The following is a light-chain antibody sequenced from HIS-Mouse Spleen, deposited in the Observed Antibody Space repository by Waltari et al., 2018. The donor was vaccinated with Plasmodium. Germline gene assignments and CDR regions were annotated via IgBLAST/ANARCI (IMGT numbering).Light chain of an antibody. Sequence: EIVMTQSPATLSVSSGERATLSCRASQSVTSNLAWYQQKPGQAPRLLIYGASTRATGIPARFSGSGSGTEFTITISSLQSEDFAVYYCQQYNNWSFTFGPGTKVDIK. CDR3: QQYNNWSFT. CDR1: QSVTSN. J-gene: IGKJ3*01. CDR2: GAS. V-gene: IGKV3-15*01.